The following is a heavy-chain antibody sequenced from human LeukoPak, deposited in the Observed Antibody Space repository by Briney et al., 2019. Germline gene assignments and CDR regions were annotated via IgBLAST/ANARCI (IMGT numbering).Heavy chain of an antibody. V-gene: IGHV4-59*11. CDR1: GDSMSNHF. CDR2: IYGSETT. D-gene: IGHD6-13*01. CDR3: ASRPGGSTWYGVFDY. Sequence: SETMSLASTVDGDSMSNHFWSWNRHPPGKGLEWIGYIYGSETTNYRPSLKSRVTMSVDTSEIQFSLKLSSVTAADTALYYCASRPGGSTWYGVFDYWSRGTLVTVSS. J-gene: IGHJ4*02.